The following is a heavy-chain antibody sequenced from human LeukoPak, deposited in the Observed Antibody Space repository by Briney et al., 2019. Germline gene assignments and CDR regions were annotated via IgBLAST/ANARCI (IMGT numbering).Heavy chain of an antibody. V-gene: IGHV1-18*01. CDR3: ARYLEDYGSGSLSY. J-gene: IGHJ4*02. Sequence: GASVKVSCKASGYTFTSYGISWVRQAPGQGLEWMGWISAYNGNTNYAQKLQGRVTMTTDTSTSTAYMELRSLRSDDTAVYYCARYLEDYGSGSLSYWGQGTLVTVSS. CDR2: ISAYNGNT. CDR1: GYTFTSYG. D-gene: IGHD3-10*01.